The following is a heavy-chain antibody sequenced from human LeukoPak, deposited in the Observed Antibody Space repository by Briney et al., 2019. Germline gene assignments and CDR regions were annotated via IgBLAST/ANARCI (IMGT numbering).Heavy chain of an antibody. CDR2: IRYDGSNK. CDR1: GFTFSSYG. D-gene: IGHD6-19*01. CDR3: AKDQNIAVAGHFDP. Sequence: PGGSLRLPCAASGFTFSSYGMHWVRHAPGKGLGWVAFIRYDGSNKYYADSVKGRFTISRDNSKNTLYLQMNSLRAEDTAAYYCAKDQNIAVAGHFDPWGQGTLVTVSS. J-gene: IGHJ5*02. V-gene: IGHV3-30*02.